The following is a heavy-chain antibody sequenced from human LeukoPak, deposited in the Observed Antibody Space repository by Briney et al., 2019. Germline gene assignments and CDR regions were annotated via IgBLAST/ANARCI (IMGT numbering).Heavy chain of an antibody. Sequence: ASVKLSCEASGYIFTTYYLNWVRQAPGQGLEWMGMINPSVGSAKFARRFQGRVTMTMDRSTSTVYMDLNSLRSDDTAVYYCAREPMGVTVHFDHWGEGTRVTVSS. CDR1: GYIFTTYY. CDR2: INPSVGSA. J-gene: IGHJ4*02. CDR3: AREPMGVTVHFDH. D-gene: IGHD3-16*02. V-gene: IGHV1-46*01.